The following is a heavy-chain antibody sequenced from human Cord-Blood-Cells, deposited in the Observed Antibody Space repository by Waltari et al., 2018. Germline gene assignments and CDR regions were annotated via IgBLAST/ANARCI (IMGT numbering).Heavy chain of an antibody. V-gene: IGHV4-39*01. J-gene: IGHJ5*02. Sequence: QLQLQESGPGLVKPSETLSLTCTVSGGSISSSSYYWGWIRQPPGKGLEWIGGIYYSGSTYYNPSLKSRVTISVDTSKNQFSLKLSSVTAADTAVYYCARLSGVYLAALTYNWFDPWGQGTLVTVSS. CDR1: GGSISSSSYY. CDR2: IYYSGST. D-gene: IGHD6-13*01. CDR3: ARLSGVYLAALTYNWFDP.